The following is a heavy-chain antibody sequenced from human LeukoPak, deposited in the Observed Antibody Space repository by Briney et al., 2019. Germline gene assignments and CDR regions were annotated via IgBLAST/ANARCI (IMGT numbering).Heavy chain of an antibody. J-gene: IGHJ5*02. CDR2: IDPSDSYT. D-gene: IGHD6-13*01. CDR3: ARRVAAADNWFDP. Sequence: KPGESLKISCKGSGYSFTSYWISWVRQMPGKGLEWMGRIDPSDSYTNYSPSFQGHVTISADKSISTAYLQWSSLKASDTAMYYCARRVAAADNWFDPWGQGTLVTVSP. V-gene: IGHV5-10-1*01. CDR1: GYSFTSYW.